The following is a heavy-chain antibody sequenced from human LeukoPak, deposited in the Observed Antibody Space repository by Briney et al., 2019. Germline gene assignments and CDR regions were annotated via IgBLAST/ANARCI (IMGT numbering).Heavy chain of an antibody. V-gene: IGHV1-8*03. J-gene: IGHJ6*03. CDR2: MNPNSGNT. CDR3: ARADSSSWYGYSYYHMDV. CDR1: GYTFTSYD. Sequence: ASVKVSCKASGYTFTSYDINWVRQATGQGLEWMGWMNPNSGNTGYAQKFQDRVTITRNTSISTAYMELSSLRSEDTAVYYCARADSSSWYGYSYYHMDVWGKGTTVTVSS. D-gene: IGHD6-13*01.